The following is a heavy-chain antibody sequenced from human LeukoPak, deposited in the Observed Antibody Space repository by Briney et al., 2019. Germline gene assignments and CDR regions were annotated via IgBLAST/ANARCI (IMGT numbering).Heavy chain of an antibody. D-gene: IGHD3-10*01. CDR2: IYSSGST. V-gene: IGHV4-59*13. CDR3: AGDYSSGSYRFDF. J-gene: IGHJ4*02. CDR1: GGSLGGNC. Sequence: SETLSLTCTVSGGSLGGNCWNWIRQPPGKGLEWIGYIYSSGSTTYNPSLKGRVTMSVDTSKNQFSLKLTSVTAADTAVYYCAGDYSSGSYRFDFWGRGTLVTVSS.